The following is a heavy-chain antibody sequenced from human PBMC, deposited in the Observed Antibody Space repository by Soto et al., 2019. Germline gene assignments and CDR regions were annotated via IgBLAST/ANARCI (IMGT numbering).Heavy chain of an antibody. CDR1: GGSISSYY. J-gene: IGHJ4*02. CDR3: ARERSRDGYDPYYFDY. Sequence: ASETLSLTCTVSGGSISSYYWSWIRQPPGKGLEWIGYIYYSGSTNYNPSLKSRVTISVDTSKNQSSLKLSSVTAADTAVYYCARERSRDGYDPYYFDYWGQGTLVTVSS. V-gene: IGHV4-59*01. CDR2: IYYSGST. D-gene: IGHD5-12*01.